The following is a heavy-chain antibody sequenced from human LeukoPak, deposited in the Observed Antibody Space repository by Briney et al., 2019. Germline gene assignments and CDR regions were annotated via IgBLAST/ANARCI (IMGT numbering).Heavy chain of an antibody. V-gene: IGHV1-69*13. J-gene: IGHJ3*02. Sequence: GASATVSCKASGGTFISYAISWVRQAPGQGLEWMGGIIPIFGTANYAQKFQGRVTITADESTSTAYMELSSLRSEDTAVYYCARAPPYYDILTGYHDAFDIWGQGTMVTVSS. CDR1: GGTFISYA. CDR3: ARAPPYYDILTGYHDAFDI. CDR2: IIPIFGTA. D-gene: IGHD3-9*01.